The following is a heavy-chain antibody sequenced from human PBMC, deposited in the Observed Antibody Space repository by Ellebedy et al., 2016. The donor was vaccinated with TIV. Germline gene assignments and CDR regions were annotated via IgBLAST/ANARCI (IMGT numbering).Heavy chain of an antibody. D-gene: IGHD1-14*01. Sequence: MPSETLSLTCSVTGYSISSGYYWGWIRQSPGKGLEWIGSIYPDGSTYYSPSLRSRVTISVDTSKNEFSLKLSSVTAADTAVYYCARELSGNNRHAFDYWGQGTLVTVSS. CDR2: IYPDGST. CDR3: ARELSGNNRHAFDY. J-gene: IGHJ4*02. CDR1: GYSISSGYY. V-gene: IGHV4-38-2*02.